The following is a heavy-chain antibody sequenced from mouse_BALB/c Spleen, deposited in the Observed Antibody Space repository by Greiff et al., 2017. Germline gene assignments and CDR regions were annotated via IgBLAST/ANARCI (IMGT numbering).Heavy chain of an antibody. D-gene: IGHD4-1*02. J-gene: IGHJ3*01. Sequence: QVQLKESGAELAKPGASVKMSCKASGYTFTSYWMHWVKQRPGQGLEWIGYINPSTGYTEYNQKFKDKATLTADKSSSTAYMQLSSLTSEDSAVYYCAPQLAWFAYWGQGTLVTVSA. CDR2: INPSTGYT. CDR1: GYTFTSYW. CDR3: APQLAWFAY. V-gene: IGHV1-7*01.